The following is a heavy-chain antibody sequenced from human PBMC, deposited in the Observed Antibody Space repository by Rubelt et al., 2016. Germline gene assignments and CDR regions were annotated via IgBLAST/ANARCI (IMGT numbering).Heavy chain of an antibody. V-gene: IGHV4-34*01. Sequence: QVQLQQWGAGLLKPSETLSLTCAVYGGSFSGYYWSWIRQPPGKGLEWIGEINHSGSTNYNPSLKRRVTISVDTSKNQFSLKLSSVTAADTAVYYCARRAVAGNKIGYWGQGTLVTVSS. D-gene: IGHD6-19*01. CDR2: INHSGST. J-gene: IGHJ4*02. CDR3: ARRAVAGNKIGY. CDR1: GGSFSGYY.